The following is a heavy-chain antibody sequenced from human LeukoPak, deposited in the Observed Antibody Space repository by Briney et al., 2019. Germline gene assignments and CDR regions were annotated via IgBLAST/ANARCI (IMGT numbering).Heavy chain of an antibody. CDR2: DFEGPT. CDR3: ARHKSVTYDALDI. V-gene: IGHV4-59*08. Sequence: SESLSLTCTVTGGTTTGYFWSWIRQFPGGGLEWIGYDFEGPTSYNPSLKTRVTISQDTSRTQFSLGLSSVTAADTAVYYCARHKSVTYDALDIWGQGTVVTVSS. D-gene: IGHD2-21*02. J-gene: IGHJ3*02. CDR1: GGTTTGYF.